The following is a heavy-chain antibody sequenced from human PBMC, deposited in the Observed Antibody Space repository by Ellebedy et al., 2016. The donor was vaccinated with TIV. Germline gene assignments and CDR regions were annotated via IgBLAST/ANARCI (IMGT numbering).Heavy chain of an antibody. CDR2: ISAYNGNT. CDR1: GYTFTTFG. J-gene: IGHJ4*02. V-gene: IGHV1-18*01. CDR3: ARGSSSSWYLPYSSYYFDY. Sequence: ASVKVSCXASGYTFTTFGISWVRQAPGQGFEWMGWISAYNGNTNYAQKLQGRVTMTTDTSTSTAYMELRSLRSDDTAVYYCARGSSSSWYLPYSSYYFDYWGQGTLVTVSS. D-gene: IGHD6-13*01.